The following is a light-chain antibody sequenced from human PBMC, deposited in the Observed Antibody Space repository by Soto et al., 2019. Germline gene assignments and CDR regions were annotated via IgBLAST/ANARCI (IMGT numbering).Light chain of an antibody. J-gene: IGLJ1*01. CDR2: EVS. CDR3: CSYAGSSPYV. CDR1: SSDAGSYNL. V-gene: IGLV2-23*02. Sequence: QPALTQPASVSGSPGQSITVSCTGTSSDAGSYNLVSWYQQYPGKVPELMIYEVSKRPSGVPNRFSGSKSGNTASLTISGLQAEDEADYYCCSYAGSSPYVFGTGTKVTVL.